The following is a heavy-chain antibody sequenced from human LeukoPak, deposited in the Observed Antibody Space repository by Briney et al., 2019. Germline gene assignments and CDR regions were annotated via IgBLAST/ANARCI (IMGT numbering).Heavy chain of an antibody. CDR3: ARGRATRGSYHFDY. CDR1: GFTFSSYW. CDR2: IKQGGSEK. J-gene: IGHJ4*02. Sequence: GGSLRLSCAASGFTFSSYWMSWVRQAPGKGLEWVANIKQGGSEKYYVDSVKGRFTISRDNAKNSLYLQMNSLRAEDTAVYYCARGRATRGSYHFDYWGQGTLVTVSS. D-gene: IGHD1-26*01. V-gene: IGHV3-7*01.